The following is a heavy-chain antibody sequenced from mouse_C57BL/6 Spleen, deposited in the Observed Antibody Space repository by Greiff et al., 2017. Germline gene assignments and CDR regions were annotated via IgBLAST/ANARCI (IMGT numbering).Heavy chain of an antibody. Sequence: DVMLVESGGGLVKPGGSLKLSCAASGFTFSDYGMHWVRQAPEKGLEWVAYISSGSSTIYYADTVKGRFTISRDNAKNTLFLQMTSLRSEDTAMYYCARRDSSGHFAYWGQGTLVTVSA. D-gene: IGHD3-2*02. CDR3: ARRDSSGHFAY. J-gene: IGHJ3*01. CDR1: GFTFSDYG. CDR2: ISSGSSTI. V-gene: IGHV5-17*01.